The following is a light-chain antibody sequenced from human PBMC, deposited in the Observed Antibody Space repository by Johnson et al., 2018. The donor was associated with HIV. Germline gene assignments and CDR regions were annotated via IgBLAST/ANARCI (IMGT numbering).Light chain of an antibody. Sequence: SILTQPPSVSAAPGQKVTISCSGSSSNIGNNYVSWYQQLPGTAPKLLIYDNNKRPSGIPDRFSGSKSGTSATLGITGLQTGDEAEYYCGTWDSSLSALYVFGTGTKVTV. J-gene: IGLJ1*01. CDR2: DNN. V-gene: IGLV1-51*01. CDR3: GTWDSSLSALYV. CDR1: SSNIGNNY.